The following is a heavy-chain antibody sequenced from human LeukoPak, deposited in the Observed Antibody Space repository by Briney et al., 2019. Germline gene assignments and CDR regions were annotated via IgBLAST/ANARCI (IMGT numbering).Heavy chain of an antibody. CDR2: IYYSGST. D-gene: IGHD3-9*01. Sequence: PSETLSLTCTVSGGSVSNTDFYWGWIGQPPGKGLQWIGNIYYSGSTYYNPSLNSRVTMSVDTSKNQFSLKMTSVTAADTAVYYCARLTKGRYFDYIFDYWGQGTLFTVSS. J-gene: IGHJ4*02. CDR3: ARLTKGRYFDYIFDY. CDR1: GGSVSNTDFY. V-gene: IGHV4-39*01.